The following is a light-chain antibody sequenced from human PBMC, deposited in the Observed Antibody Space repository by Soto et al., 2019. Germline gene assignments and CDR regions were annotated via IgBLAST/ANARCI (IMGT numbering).Light chain of an antibody. J-gene: IGLJ2*01. V-gene: IGLV3-21*04. CDR2: YDV. Sequence: SYELTQPPSVSVAPGKTARMTCGGDNIGSKSVHWYQQKPGQAPVLVIYYDVDRPSGIPERFSGSKSGNTAPLTISRAEAADEADYYCQVWDSITYHVVFGGGTKLTVL. CDR3: QVWDSITYHVV. CDR1: NIGSKS.